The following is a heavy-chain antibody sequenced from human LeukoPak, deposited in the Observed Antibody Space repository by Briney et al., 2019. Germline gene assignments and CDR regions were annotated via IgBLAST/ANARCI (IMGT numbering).Heavy chain of an antibody. V-gene: IGHV1-24*01. CDR2: YDRGAGET. D-gene: IGHD2-8*02. J-gene: IGHJ5*02. CDR1: GYIYTQLS. CDR3: AIDHTGTRERPLRGNWFDP. Sequence: ASVKVPCKASGYIYTQLSVHWVRQAPGKGLEWMGGYDRGAGETFYAQKFQGRVTMTEDISIDTAYMELTSLRSEDTAVYYCAIDHTGTRERPLRGNWFDPWGQGTLVTVSS.